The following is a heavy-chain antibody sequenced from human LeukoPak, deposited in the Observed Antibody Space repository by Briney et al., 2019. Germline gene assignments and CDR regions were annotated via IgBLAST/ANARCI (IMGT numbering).Heavy chain of an antibody. CDR2: ISGSGGST. CDR1: GFTFSSYA. V-gene: IGHV3-23*01. D-gene: IGHD3-22*01. J-gene: IGHJ4*02. Sequence: PGGSLRLSCAASGFTFSSYAMSWVRQAPGKGLEWVSAISGSGGSTYYADSVKGRFTISRDKSKNTLYLQMNSLRAEDTAVYYCAKDPYYDSSGDDYWGQGTLVTVSS. CDR3: AKDPYYDSSGDDY.